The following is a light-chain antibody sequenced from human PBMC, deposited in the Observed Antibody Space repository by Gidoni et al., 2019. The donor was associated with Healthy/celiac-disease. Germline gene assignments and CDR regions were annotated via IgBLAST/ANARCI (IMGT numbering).Light chain of an antibody. CDR1: QSVSSY. CDR2: DAS. V-gene: IGKV3-11*01. CDR3: QQRSNWPPYT. J-gene: IGKJ2*01. Sequence: EIVLTQSPATLSLSPGERDTLSCSASQSVSSYLDWYPQNPAQAPRLLIYDASKRATGIPARFSGSVSGTDFTPTISSLEPKDFAVYYCQQRSNWPPYTFGQGTKLEIK.